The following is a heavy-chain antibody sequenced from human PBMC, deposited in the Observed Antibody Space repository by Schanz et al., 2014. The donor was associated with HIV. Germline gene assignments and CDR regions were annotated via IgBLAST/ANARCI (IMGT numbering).Heavy chain of an antibody. D-gene: IGHD1-26*01. J-gene: IGHJ4*02. Sequence: EVQLVETGGGLIQPGGSLRLSCAVSGFTISSNYMSWVRQAPGKGLEWVANIKQDESEKYYVDSVKGRFTISRDNAKKSLYLRMNSLRAEDTAVYYCASTRERYSGATSGFDYWGQGTLVTVST. CDR2: IKQDESEK. V-gene: IGHV3-7*01. CDR3: ASTRERYSGATSGFDY. CDR1: GFTISSNY.